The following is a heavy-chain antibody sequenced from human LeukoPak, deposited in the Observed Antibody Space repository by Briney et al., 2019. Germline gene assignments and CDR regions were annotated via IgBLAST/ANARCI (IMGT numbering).Heavy chain of an antibody. CDR1: GLTLSTYA. V-gene: IGHV3-64*04. CDR3: ARTFVSGDGYKVGYFDY. Sequence: PGGSLRLSCSGSGLTLSTYAMHWVRQAPGKGLEYVSAIATDGGGTYYADSVKGRFTISRDNSKNTLYLQMNSLSAEDTAVYYCARTFVSGDGYKVGYFDYWGQGTLVTVSS. D-gene: IGHD5-24*01. CDR2: IATDGGGT. J-gene: IGHJ4*02.